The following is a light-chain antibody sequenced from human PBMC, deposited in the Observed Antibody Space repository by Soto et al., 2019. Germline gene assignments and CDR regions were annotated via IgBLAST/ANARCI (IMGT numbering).Light chain of an antibody. CDR2: GAS. CDR1: QSVSSN. J-gene: IGKJ2*02. CDR3: QQYNNWPPGCT. V-gene: IGKV3-15*01. Sequence: EIVMTQSPATLSVSPGERATLSCRASQSVSSNLAWYQQKPGQTPRLLIYGASTRATDIPARFSGSGSGTEFTLTISSLQSEDFAVDYCQQYNNWPPGCTFGQGTKLEIK.